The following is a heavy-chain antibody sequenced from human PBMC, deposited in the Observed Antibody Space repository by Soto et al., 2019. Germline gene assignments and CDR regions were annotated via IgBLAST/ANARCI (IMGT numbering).Heavy chain of an antibody. D-gene: IGHD7-27*01. CDR3: AKDGNWGLVAETVGYYGMGV. CDR1: GFTFSSYD. V-gene: IGHV3-30*18. J-gene: IGHJ6*02. Sequence: GGSLRLSCAASGFTFSSYDMHWVRQAPGKGLEWVAVISYDGSNKYYADSVKGRFTISRDNSKNTLYLQMNSLRAEDTAVYYCAKDGNWGLVAETVGYYGMGVWGQGTTVTVSS. CDR2: ISYDGSNK.